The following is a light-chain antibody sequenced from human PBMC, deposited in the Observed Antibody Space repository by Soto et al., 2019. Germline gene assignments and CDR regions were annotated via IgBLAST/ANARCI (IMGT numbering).Light chain of an antibody. CDR2: EVT. V-gene: IGLV2-14*01. CDR3: ASYMSAITHLV. Sequence: QSVLTQPASVSGSPGQSITISCTGTSRDIGNYNYVSWYQHHPGKAPKLMIYEVTSRPSGVSDRFSGSKSCMTASLTISGLQPEDKDDYFCASYMSAITHLVFGTRPKVTGL. J-gene: IGLJ1*01. CDR1: SRDIGNYNY.